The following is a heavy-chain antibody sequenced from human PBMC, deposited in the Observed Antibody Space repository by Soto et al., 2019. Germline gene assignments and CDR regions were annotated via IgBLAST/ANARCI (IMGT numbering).Heavy chain of an antibody. Sequence: SETLSLTCTVSGGSIDRSNYYWDWIRQPPGKGLEWIGTTYYNGNAYYNPSLQSRVTMSVDTSKNQFSLKLSSVTAADTAVYYCATSFTAMVTPEYFQHRGQGTLVTVSS. CDR2: TYYNGNA. J-gene: IGHJ1*01. V-gene: IGHV4-39*01. CDR3: ATSFTAMVTPEYFQH. CDR1: GGSIDRSNYY. D-gene: IGHD5-18*01.